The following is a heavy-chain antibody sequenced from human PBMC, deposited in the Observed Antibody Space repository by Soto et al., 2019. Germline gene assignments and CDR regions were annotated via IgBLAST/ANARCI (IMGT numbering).Heavy chain of an antibody. CDR1: GLTFSTYA. CDR2: ISGSGVTT. J-gene: IGHJ4*02. CDR3: AAGHYDFWSGYSH. Sequence: PGGSLRLSCAASGLTFSTYAMTWVRQAPGKGLEWVSSISGSGVTTYYADSVKGRFTISRDNSKNTLYLQMNSLRAEDKAVYYCAAGHYDFWSGYSHWGQGMLVTVSS. V-gene: IGHV3-23*01. D-gene: IGHD3-3*01.